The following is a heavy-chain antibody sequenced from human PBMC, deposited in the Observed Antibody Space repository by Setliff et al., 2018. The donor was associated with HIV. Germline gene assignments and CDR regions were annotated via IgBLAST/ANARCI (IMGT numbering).Heavy chain of an antibody. CDR1: GYSFSDNW. J-gene: IGHJ4*02. CDR3: ARQSGDYTVTEDLEAY. V-gene: IGHV5-51*01. CDR2: IYPDDSAT. Sequence: GESLKISCKGFGYSFSDNWIGWVRQMPGKGLEWMGIIYPDDSATRYSPSFQGQVTISADKSISTAYLQWSSLKASDTAMYYCARQSGDYTVTEDLEAYWGQGTLVTVSS. D-gene: IGHD4-17*01.